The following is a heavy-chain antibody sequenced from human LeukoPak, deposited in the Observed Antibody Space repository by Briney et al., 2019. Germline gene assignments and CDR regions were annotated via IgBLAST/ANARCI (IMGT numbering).Heavy chain of an antibody. CDR1: GYTFTSYY. CDR2: INPNDGST. J-gene: IGHJ4*02. Sequence: GASVKVSCKASGYTFTSYYIHWVRQAPGQGLEWMGIINPNDGSTSYSQKFQGRVTMTRDMSTNTACMELSSLRSEDTAVYYCARVGDFGDYGGTDWGQGTLVTVSS. D-gene: IGHD4-17*01. V-gene: IGHV1-46*01. CDR3: ARVGDFGDYGGTD.